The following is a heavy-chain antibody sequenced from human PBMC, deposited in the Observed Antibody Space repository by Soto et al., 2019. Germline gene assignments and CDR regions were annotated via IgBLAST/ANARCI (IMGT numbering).Heavy chain of an antibody. J-gene: IGHJ4*02. V-gene: IGHV3-21*01. D-gene: IGHD3-22*01. CDR2: ISSSNSYI. CDR1: GFTFSSYA. CDR3: ARDRYYDSSGGFDY. Sequence: EVQLLESGGGLVQPGGSLRLSCAASGFTFSSYAMSWVRQAPGKGLEWVSSISSSNSYIYYADSVEGRFTISRDNAKNSLYLQMNSLRAEDTAVYYCARDRYYDSSGGFDYWGQGTLVTVSS.